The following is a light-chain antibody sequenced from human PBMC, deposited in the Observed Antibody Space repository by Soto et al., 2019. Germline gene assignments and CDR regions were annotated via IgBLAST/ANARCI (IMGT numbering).Light chain of an antibody. J-gene: IGKJ2*01. V-gene: IGKV1-5*03. CDR3: QQYDSYSVT. Sequence: DIQMTQSPSTLSASIGDRVTISCRASQSVSNWLAWYQQKPGKAPQLLIYQASTLNSGVPSRFSGSGSGTEFTLTISSLQPDDFATYYCQQYDSYSVTFGQGTKLEIK. CDR2: QAS. CDR1: QSVSNW.